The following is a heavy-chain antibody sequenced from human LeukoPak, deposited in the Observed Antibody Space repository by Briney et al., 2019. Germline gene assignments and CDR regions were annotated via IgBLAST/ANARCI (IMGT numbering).Heavy chain of an antibody. J-gene: IGHJ4*02. Sequence: SETLSLTCTVSGGSISSYYWSWIRQPAGKGLEWVGRIYTSGSTNYNPSLKSRVTMSVDTSKNQFSLKLSSVTAADTAVYYCARIWRGYSSSWYSKGKFDYWGQGTLVTVSS. CDR2: IYTSGST. CDR3: ARIWRGYSSSWYSKGKFDY. D-gene: IGHD6-13*01. V-gene: IGHV4-4*07. CDR1: GGSISSYY.